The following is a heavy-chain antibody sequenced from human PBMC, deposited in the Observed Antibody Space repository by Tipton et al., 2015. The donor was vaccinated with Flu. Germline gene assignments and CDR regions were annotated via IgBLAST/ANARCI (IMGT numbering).Heavy chain of an antibody. CDR2: ISRGDSA. CDR3: ARSTYFYGSGSSDY. V-gene: IGHV4-38-2*01. Sequence: TLSLTCLVSGDSIRSDYYWGWIRQPPGKGLEWIGHISRGDSAYYNSSLQSRVTISVDTAKNQFSQRLSSVTAADTAVYYCARSTYFYGSGSSDYWGQGTLVTVSS. CDR1: GDSIRSDYY. J-gene: IGHJ4*02. D-gene: IGHD3-10*01.